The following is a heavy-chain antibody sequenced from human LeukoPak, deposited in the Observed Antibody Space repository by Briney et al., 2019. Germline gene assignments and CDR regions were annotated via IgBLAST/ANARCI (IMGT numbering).Heavy chain of an antibody. J-gene: IGHJ6*02. V-gene: IGHV3-23*01. CDR1: GFTFSSYA. D-gene: IGHD6-19*01. CDR2: ISGSGGSS. Sequence: GGSLRLSCAASGFTFSSYAMSWVRQAPGKGLEWVSAISGSGGSSYYADSVKGRFTISRDNSKNTLYLQMNSLRAEDTAVYYCAKVGHSIAVAVSYYYGMDVWGQGTTVTVSS. CDR3: AKVGHSIAVAVSYYYGMDV.